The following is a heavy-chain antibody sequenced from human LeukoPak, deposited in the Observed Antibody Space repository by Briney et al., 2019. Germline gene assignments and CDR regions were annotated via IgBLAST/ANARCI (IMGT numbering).Heavy chain of an antibody. CDR1: GGSVSNYY. CDR2: IYYSGST. Sequence: PSETLSLTCTVSGGSVSNYYWNWIRQPPGKGLEWMGYIYYSGSTNYNPPLKSRVTISVDTSKNQSSLKLSSVTASDTAVYYCARGSWDSSGYFDLWGRGTLVTVSS. J-gene: IGHJ2*01. V-gene: IGHV4-59*08. D-gene: IGHD6-19*01. CDR3: ARGSWDSSGYFDL.